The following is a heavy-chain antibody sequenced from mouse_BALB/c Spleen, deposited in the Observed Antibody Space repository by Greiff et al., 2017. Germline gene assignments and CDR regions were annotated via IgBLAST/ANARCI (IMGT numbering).Heavy chain of an antibody. CDR1: GFTFSSYA. D-gene: IGHD1-1*01. J-gene: IGHJ3*01. Sequence: EVQVVESGGGLVKPGGSLKLSCAASGFTFSSYAMSWVRQTPEKRLEWVATISSGGSYTYYPDSVKGRFTISRDNAKNTLYLQMSSLRSEDTAMYYCALGSSPLAYWGQGTLVTVSA. V-gene: IGHV5-9-3*01. CDR2: ISSGGSYT. CDR3: ALGSSPLAY.